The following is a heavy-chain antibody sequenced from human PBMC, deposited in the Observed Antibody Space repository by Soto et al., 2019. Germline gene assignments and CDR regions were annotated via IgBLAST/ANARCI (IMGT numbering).Heavy chain of an antibody. CDR1: GFTFRSYA. D-gene: IGHD6-13*01. V-gene: IGHV3-23*01. Sequence: PGGSLRLSCAASGFTFRSYAMSWVRQAPGKGPECVSVISGAGAGTYYADSVKGRFTMSRDNSQNTLYLQINSLRAEDPAVYYCAPVERRTWYPYWFDSWGQGTLLTVSS. CDR3: APVERRTWYPYWFDS. CDR2: ISGAGAGT. J-gene: IGHJ5*01.